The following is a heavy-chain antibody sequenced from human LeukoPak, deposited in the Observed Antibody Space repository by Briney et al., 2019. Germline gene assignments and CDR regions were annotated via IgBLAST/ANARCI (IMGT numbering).Heavy chain of an antibody. CDR2: IYYSGST. Sequence: SETLSLTCTVSGGSITSRHYYWGWIRQPPGKGLEWIGTIYYSGSTYYNPSLKSRVTISVDTSNNQFSLRLTSVTGADTALYYCARGPEHYDILTGIDYWGQGSLVTVSS. J-gene: IGHJ4*02. CDR1: GGSITSRHYY. V-gene: IGHV4-39*01. CDR3: ARGPEHYDILTGIDY. D-gene: IGHD3-9*01.